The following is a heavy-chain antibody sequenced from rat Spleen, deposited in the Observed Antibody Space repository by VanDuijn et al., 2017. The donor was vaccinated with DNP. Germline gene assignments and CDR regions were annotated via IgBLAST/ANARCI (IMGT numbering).Heavy chain of an antibody. CDR3: ARTYLGYDYWFAY. CDR2: VTGAGDT. D-gene: IGHD1-7*01. J-gene: IGHJ3*01. Sequence: EVRLQESGSGLVKPSQSLSLTCSVTGYSITSNYWGWIRKFPGNKLEWMGYVTGAGDTDYNPSLKSRISISRDTSKNQFFLQVKSVTTEDTATYYCARTYLGYDYWFAYWGQGTLVTVSS. CDR1: GYSITSNY. V-gene: IGHV3-3*01.